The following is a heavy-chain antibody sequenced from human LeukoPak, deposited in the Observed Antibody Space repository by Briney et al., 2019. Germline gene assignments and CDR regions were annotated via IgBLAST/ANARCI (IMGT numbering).Heavy chain of an antibody. CDR3: AKDTGRGSCYYFDY. V-gene: IGHV3-23*01. Sequence: GGSLKLSCAASGFTFSSYAMSWVRQAPGKGLEWVSAISGSGGSTYYADSVKGRFTISRDNSKNTLYLQMNSLRDEDTAVYYCAKDTGRGSCYYFDYWGQGTLVTVSS. D-gene: IGHD2-2*01. CDR2: ISGSGGST. CDR1: GFTFSSYA. J-gene: IGHJ4*02.